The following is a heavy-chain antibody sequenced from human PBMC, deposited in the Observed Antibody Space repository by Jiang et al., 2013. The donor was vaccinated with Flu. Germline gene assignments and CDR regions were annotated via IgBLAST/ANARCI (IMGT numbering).Heavy chain of an antibody. V-gene: IGHV1-69*04. CDR2: IIPILGIA. D-gene: IGHD6-19*01. CDR1: GGTFSSYA. Sequence: GAEVKKPGSSVKVSCKASGGTFSSYAISWVRQAPGQGLEWMGGIIPILGIANYAQKFQGRVTITADKSTSTAYMELSSLRSEDTAVYYCARGARGWYAVDYWGQGTLVTVSS. J-gene: IGHJ4*02. CDR3: ARGARGWYAVDY.